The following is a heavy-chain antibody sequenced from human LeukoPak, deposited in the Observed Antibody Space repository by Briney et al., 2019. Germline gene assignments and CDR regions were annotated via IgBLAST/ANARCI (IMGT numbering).Heavy chain of an antibody. CDR1: GGSFSGYY. J-gene: IGHJ5*02. V-gene: IGHV4-59*10. CDR3: ARDGPNCTRTSCYFDWFAP. CDR2: ISSSGVT. D-gene: IGHD2-2*01. Sequence: TSETLSLTCAVYGGSFSGYYWSWIRQFAGKGLEWIGRISSSGVTNYNPSLKSRVTMSVDTSRNQFSLKLSSVTAADTAVYYCARDGPNCTRTSCYFDWFAPWGQGTLVTVSS.